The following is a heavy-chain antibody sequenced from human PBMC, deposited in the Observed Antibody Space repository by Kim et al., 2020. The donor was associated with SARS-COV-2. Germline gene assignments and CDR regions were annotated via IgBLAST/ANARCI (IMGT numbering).Heavy chain of an antibody. CDR1: GGSFSGYY. V-gene: IGHV4-34*01. J-gene: IGHJ4*02. Sequence: SETLSLTCAVYGGSFSGYYWSWIRQPPGKGLEWIGEINHSGSTNYNPSLKSRVTISVDTSKNQFSLKLSSVTAADTAVYYCARDDITMIVDKSSPLDCWGQGTLVTVSS. CDR3: ARDDITMIVDKSSPLDC. CDR2: INHSGST. D-gene: IGHD3-22*01.